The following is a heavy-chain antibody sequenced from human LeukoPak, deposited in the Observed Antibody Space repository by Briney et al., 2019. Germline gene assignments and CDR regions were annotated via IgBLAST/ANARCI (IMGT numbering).Heavy chain of an antibody. CDR2: ISSSSSVI. CDR3: ARLNGYYFDY. Sequence: GGSLRLSCAASGFTFSNAWMSWVRQAPGKGLEWLSHISSSSSVIYYADSVKGRFTISRDNAKNSLYLQMNSLRAEDTALYYCARLNGYYFDYWGQGTLVTVSS. V-gene: IGHV3-11*01. CDR1: GFTFSNAW. J-gene: IGHJ4*02. D-gene: IGHD2-8*01.